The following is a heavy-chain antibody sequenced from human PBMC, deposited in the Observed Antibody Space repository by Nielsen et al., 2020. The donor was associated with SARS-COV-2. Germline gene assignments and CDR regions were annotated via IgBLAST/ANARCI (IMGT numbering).Heavy chain of an antibody. J-gene: IGHJ4*02. CDR3: ASHDILTGQDY. V-gene: IGHV3-72*01. Sequence: GESLKISCAASGFTVSSNYMSWVRQAPGKGLEWVGRTRNKANSYTTEYAASVKGRFTISRDDSKNSLYLQMNSLKTEDTAVYYCASHDILTGQDYWGQGTLVTVSS. CDR2: TRNKANSYTT. D-gene: IGHD3-9*01. CDR1: GFTVSSNY.